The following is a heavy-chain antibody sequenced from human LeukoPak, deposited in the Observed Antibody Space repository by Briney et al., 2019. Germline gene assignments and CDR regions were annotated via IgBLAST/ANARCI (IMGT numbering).Heavy chain of an antibody. V-gene: IGHV4-4*07. CDR2: LYTSGST. Sequence: PSETLSLTCTVSGTSISSHYWSWIRQPAGKGLEWIGRLYTSGSTKYNPSLKSRVSMSVDTFKNEFSLKLSSVTAADTAVYFCATGESLDYWGQGTLVTVSS. J-gene: IGHJ4*02. D-gene: IGHD1-14*01. CDR3: ATGESLDY. CDR1: GTSISSHY.